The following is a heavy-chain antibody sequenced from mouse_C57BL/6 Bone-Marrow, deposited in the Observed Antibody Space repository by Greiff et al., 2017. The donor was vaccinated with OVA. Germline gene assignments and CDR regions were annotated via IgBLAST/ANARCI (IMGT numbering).Heavy chain of an antibody. Sequence: EVQLQQPGTELVRPGASVKMSCKASGYTFTSYWMHWVKQRPGQGLEWIGAINPGNGGTNYNQKFKGKAKLTAVTSSSTAYMELSSLTNEDSAVYYCSRSGLTNDYWGQGTTLTVSS. CDR1: GYTFTSYW. CDR2: INPGNGGT. V-gene: IGHV1-5*01. J-gene: IGHJ2*01. CDR3: SRSGLTNDY.